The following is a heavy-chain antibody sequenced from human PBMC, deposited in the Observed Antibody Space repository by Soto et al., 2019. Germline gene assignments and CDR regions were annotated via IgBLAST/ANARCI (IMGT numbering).Heavy chain of an antibody. Sequence: QVQLVQSGAEVKKPGASVKVSCKASGYTFTGYYMHWVRQAPGQGLEWMGWINPNSGGTNYAQKFQGWVTMTRDTSXITAYMELSRLRSDDTAVYYCARGLYSSTRIYGMDVWGQGTTVTVSS. CDR1: GYTFTGYY. D-gene: IGHD6-13*01. J-gene: IGHJ6*02. CDR3: ARGLYSSTRIYGMDV. CDR2: INPNSGGT. V-gene: IGHV1-2*04.